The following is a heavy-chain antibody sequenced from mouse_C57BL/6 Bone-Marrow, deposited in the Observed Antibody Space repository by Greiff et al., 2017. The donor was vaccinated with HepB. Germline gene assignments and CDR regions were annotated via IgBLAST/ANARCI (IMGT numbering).Heavy chain of an antibody. CDR1: GYTFTSYW. CDR3: ARKSVGRYFDV. Sequence: QVHVKQPGAELVRPGSSVKLSCKASGYTFTSYWMHWVKQRPIQGLEWIGNIDPSDSETHYNQKFKDKATLTVDKSSSTAYMQLSSLTSEDSAVYYCARKSVGRYFDVWGTGTTVTVSS. J-gene: IGHJ1*03. V-gene: IGHV1-52*01. D-gene: IGHD4-1*01. CDR2: IDPSDSET.